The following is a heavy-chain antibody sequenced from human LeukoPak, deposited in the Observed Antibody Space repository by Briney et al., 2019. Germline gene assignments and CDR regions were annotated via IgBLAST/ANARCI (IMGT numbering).Heavy chain of an antibody. J-gene: IGHJ4*02. CDR1: GFTFSSYP. CDR3: ATSLYCSSASCPFDD. Sequence: GGSLRLSCTASGFTFSSYPMSWVRQAPGKGLQWVAFIRYDESDIYYADSVKGRFTISRDNSKNTLYPQMNSLRPEDTAVYYCATSLYCSSASCPFDDWGQGTLVTVSS. CDR2: IRYDESDI. V-gene: IGHV3-30*02. D-gene: IGHD2-2*01.